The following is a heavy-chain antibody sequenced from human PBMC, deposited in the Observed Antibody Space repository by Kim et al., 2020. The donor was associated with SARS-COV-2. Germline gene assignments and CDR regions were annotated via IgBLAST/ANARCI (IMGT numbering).Heavy chain of an antibody. CDR3: ANLGLSVAGK. V-gene: IGHV3-23*01. D-gene: IGHD6-19*01. CDR2: ISLSGGLT. Sequence: GGSLRLSCATSGFTFQSYVLSWVRQAPGKGLEWVSSISLSGGLTYYADSVKGRFTISRDTSTKTVYLQLRSLRRDDTAVYYCANLGLSVAGKWGQGTLVTVSS. CDR1: GFTFQSYV. J-gene: IGHJ4*02.